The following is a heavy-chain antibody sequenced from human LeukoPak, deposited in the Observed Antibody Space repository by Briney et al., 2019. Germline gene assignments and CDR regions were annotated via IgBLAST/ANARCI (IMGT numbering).Heavy chain of an antibody. V-gene: IGHV4-39*07. J-gene: IGHJ6*02. D-gene: IGHD3-3*01. CDR2: IYYSGST. CDR1: GGSISSSSYY. CDR3: ARGRGAGFGVVIMGRGNYGMDV. Sequence: SETLSLTCTVSGGSISSSSYYWGWIRQPPGKGLEWIGSIYYSGSTNYNPSLKSRVTISVDTSKNQFSLKLSSVTAADTAVYYCARGRGAGFGVVIMGRGNYGMDVWGQGTTVTVSS.